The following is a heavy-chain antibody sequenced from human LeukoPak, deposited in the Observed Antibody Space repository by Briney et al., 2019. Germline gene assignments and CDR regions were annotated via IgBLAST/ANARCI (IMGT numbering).Heavy chain of an antibody. V-gene: IGHV3-66*01. J-gene: IGHJ4*02. CDR2: IYIGGDT. CDR3: ASGRGTWRFDW. Sequence: GGSLRLPCAASGFTVSSTYMTWVRQAPGKGLEWVSLIYIGGDTTSADSVKGRFTISRDISKNTLFLQMNSLTDEDTAVYYCASGRGTWRFDWWGQGTLVTVSS. D-gene: IGHD1-1*01. CDR1: GFTVSSTY.